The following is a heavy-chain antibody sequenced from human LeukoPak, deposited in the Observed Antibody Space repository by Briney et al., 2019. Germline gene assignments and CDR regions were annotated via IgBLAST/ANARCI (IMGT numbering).Heavy chain of an antibody. CDR2: INSDGSST. CDR1: GVTFSSYW. CDR3: ARDRGYCSSTSCYDNH. J-gene: IGHJ5*02. D-gene: IGHD2-2*01. Sequence: GGSLRLSCAASGVTFSSYWMHWVRQAPGKGLVWVSRINSDGSSTSYADSVKGRFTISRDNAKNTLYLQMNSLRAEDTAVYYCARDRGYCSSTSCYDNHWGQGTLVTVPS. V-gene: IGHV3-74*01.